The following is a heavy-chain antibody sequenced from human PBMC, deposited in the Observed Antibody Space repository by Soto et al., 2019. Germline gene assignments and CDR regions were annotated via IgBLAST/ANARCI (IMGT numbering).Heavy chain of an antibody. CDR2: MYYSGGA. CDR3: GRVVEGAARHTDFDS. CDR1: GVSIHNSHSF. D-gene: IGHD2-15*01. J-gene: IGHJ5*01. V-gene: IGHV4-39*01. Sequence: SETLSLTCAVSGVSIHNSHSFWGWIRQPPGKGLEFIGSMYYSGGANYNPSLKSRVTISLDTSKNQFSLTVNSVTAADTAIYYCGRVVEGAARHTDFDSWGQGTLVTVSS.